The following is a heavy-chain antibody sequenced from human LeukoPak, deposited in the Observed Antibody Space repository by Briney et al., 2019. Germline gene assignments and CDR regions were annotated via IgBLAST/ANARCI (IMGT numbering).Heavy chain of an antibody. CDR2: IYYSGST. CDR1: GDSISSYY. V-gene: IGHV4-59*01. D-gene: IGHD1-26*01. J-gene: IGHJ4*02. CDR3: ATSQQRELLPWDY. Sequence: PSETLSLTCTVSGDSISSYYWSWIRQPPGKGLEWIGYIYYSGSTNYNPSLKSRVTISVDTSKNQFSLKLSSVTAADTAVYYCATSQQRELLPWDYWGQGTLVTVSS.